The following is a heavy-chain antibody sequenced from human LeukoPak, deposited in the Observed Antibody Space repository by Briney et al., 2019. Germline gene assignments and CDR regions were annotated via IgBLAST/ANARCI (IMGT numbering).Heavy chain of an antibody. D-gene: IGHD3-16*01. CDR2: ISGSGSTM. Sequence: SGGSLRLSCTASGFTFSDYYMTWIRQAPGKGLEWLSYISGSGSTMSYVDSVKGRFTISRDNAKNSLYLQIDSLRAEDTAMYYCARDRQFRLHDPWGQGTLVTVSS. CDR3: ARDRQFRLHDP. J-gene: IGHJ5*02. CDR1: GFTFSDYY. V-gene: IGHV3-11*01.